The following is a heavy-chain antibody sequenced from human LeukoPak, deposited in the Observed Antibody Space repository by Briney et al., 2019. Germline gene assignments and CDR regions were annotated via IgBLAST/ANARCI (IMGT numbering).Heavy chain of an antibody. CDR2: VYSGGRT. CDR1: GFNVSNTY. J-gene: IGHJ4*02. D-gene: IGHD1-1*01. CDR3: ARGTWNPALLDS. V-gene: IGHV3-53*01. Sequence: GGSLRLSCVVTGFNVSNTYMSWVRQAPGKGLEWVSVVYSGGRTYYADSVKGRLTMSRDNSKNTLYFQMNSLTAEDTAVYFCARGTWNPALLDSWGQGTLVTVSS.